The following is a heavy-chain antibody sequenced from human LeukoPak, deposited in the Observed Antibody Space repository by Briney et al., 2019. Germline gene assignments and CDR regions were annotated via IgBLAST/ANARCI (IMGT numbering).Heavy chain of an antibody. V-gene: IGHV3-7*01. CDR1: GFIFSDHF. CDR2: IRQDRVAK. D-gene: IGHD6-19*01. J-gene: IGHJ4*02. CDR3: ARDLGFSSEDL. Sequence: GGSLRLSCAVSGFIFSDHFMSWVRQAPGKGLEWVANIRQDRVAKYYADSVRGRFTISRDNARASVFLQMDSLRAEDTGVYYCARDLGFSSEDLWGQGTLVTVS.